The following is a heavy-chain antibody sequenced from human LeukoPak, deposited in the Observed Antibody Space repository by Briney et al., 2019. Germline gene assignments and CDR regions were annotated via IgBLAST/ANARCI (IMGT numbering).Heavy chain of an antibody. V-gene: IGHV4-39*07. CDR1: GGSISSSSYY. J-gene: IGHJ4*02. D-gene: IGHD1-1*01. CDR2: IYYSGST. Sequence: SETLSLTCTVSGGSISSSSYYWGWIRQPPGKGLEWIGSIYYSGSTYYNPSLKSRVTISVDTSKNQFSLKLSSVTAADTAVYYCARGVRKDVVQLERYYFDYWGQGTLVTVSS. CDR3: ARGVRKDVVQLERYYFDY.